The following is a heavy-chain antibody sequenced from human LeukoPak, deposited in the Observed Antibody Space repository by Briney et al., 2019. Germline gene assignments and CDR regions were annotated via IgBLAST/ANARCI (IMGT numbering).Heavy chain of an antibody. J-gene: IGHJ4*02. V-gene: IGHV1-69*13. D-gene: IGHD1-26*01. CDR1: GGTFGSYA. CDR2: IIPIFGTA. Sequence: ASVKVSCKASGGTFGSYAISWVRQAPGQGLEWMGGIIPIFGTANYAQKFQGRVTVTADESTSTAYMELSSLRSEDTAVYYCARAPSGSFPGDFDYWGQGTLVTVSS. CDR3: ARAPSGSFPGDFDY.